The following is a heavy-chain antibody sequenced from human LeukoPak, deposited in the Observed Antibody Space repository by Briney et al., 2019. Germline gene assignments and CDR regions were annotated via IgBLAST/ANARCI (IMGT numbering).Heavy chain of an antibody. CDR1: GFTFSNYW. J-gene: IGHJ2*01. CDR2: INQDGSEI. D-gene: IGHD3-22*01. Sequence: GGSQRLSCTASGFTFSNYWMSWVRQAPGKGLEWLANINQDGSEIYYVDSVKGRFTISRDNGKNSLYLQINSLRADDTAVYYCARDQGSMIVVGTTYWFFDLWGRALLVTVSS. V-gene: IGHV3-7*01. CDR3: ARDQGSMIVVGTTYWFFDL.